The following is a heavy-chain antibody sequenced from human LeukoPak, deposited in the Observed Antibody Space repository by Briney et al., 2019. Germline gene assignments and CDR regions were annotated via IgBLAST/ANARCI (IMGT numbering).Heavy chain of an antibody. V-gene: IGHV3-23*01. CDR2: ISGSGGST. Sequence: VSLRLSCAASGLTFSSYAMSWVRQAPGKGLGWVSAISGSGGSTYYANSVKGRFTISRDNSKNTLYLQMNSLRAEDTAVYYCAKSLPPLRITMIVATDYWGQGTLVTVSS. J-gene: IGHJ4*02. CDR1: GLTFSSYA. D-gene: IGHD3-22*01. CDR3: AKSLPPLRITMIVATDY.